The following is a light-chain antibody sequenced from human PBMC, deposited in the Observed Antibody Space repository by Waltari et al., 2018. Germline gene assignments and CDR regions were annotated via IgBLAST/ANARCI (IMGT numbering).Light chain of an antibody. V-gene: IGKV1-8*01. J-gene: IGKJ1*01. CDR3: QQYYSSPGT. CDR2: AAS. Sequence: AIRMTQSPSSLSASTGDRVTITCRASQGVSSYLAWYQQKPGKAPNLLIYAASTLQRGVPSGSSGVGSGTDFILTISSRKLEVLAPNYGQQYYSSPGTFGQGTKVE. CDR1: QGVSSY.